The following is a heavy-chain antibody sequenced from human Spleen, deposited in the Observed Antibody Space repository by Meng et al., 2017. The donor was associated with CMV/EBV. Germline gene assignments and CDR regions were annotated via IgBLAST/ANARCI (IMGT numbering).Heavy chain of an antibody. CDR1: GFTVSSNY. Sequence: GESLKISCAASGFTVSSNYMSWVRQAPGKGLEWVSVIYSSGSTYYADSVKGRFTISRDNSKNTLYLQMNSLRAEDTAVYYCAREGHVELPGVVITRYYYGMDVWGQGTTVTVSS. J-gene: IGHJ6*02. CDR2: IYSSGST. CDR3: AREGHVELPGVVITRYYYGMDV. D-gene: IGHD3-22*01. V-gene: IGHV3-53*01.